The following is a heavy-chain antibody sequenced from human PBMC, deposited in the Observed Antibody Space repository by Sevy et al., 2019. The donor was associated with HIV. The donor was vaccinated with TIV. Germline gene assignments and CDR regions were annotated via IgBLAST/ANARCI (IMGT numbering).Heavy chain of an antibody. J-gene: IGHJ3*01. D-gene: IGHD3-10*01. CDR2: VSGSGGKT. V-gene: IGHV3-23*01. CDR1: GFTFSNYG. Sequence: GGSLRLSCAAFGFTFSNYGMTWVRQAPGKGLEWVSSVSGSGGKTYYADSVKGRFTISRDNSKNTLYLQMNSLRAEDTAVYYCARRGNYYGDAFDFWGQGTVVTVSS. CDR3: ARRGNYYGDAFDF.